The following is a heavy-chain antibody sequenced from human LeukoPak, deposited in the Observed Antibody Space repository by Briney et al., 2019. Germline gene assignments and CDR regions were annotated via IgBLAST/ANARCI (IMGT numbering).Heavy chain of an antibody. D-gene: IGHD3-22*01. V-gene: IGHV4-39*01. CDR1: GGSISSSSYY. CDR2: IDYSGST. CDR3: ARLGPDSRGAVDY. J-gene: IGHJ4*02. Sequence: SETLSLTCTVSGGSISSSSYYWGWIRQPPGKGLEWIGSIDYSGSTYYNPSLKSRVTISVDTSKKQFSLKLSSVTAADTAVYYCARLGPDSRGAVDYWGQGSLVTVSS.